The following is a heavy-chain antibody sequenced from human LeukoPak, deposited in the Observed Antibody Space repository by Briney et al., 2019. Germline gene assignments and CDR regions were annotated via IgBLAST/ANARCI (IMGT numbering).Heavy chain of an antibody. Sequence: GGSLRLSCAASGFTFDDYAMHWVRQAPGKGLEWVSSISWNSGSIGYADSVKGRFTISRDNAKNSLYLQMNSLRAEDTALYYCAKGEIAVAGQFDYWGQGTLVTVSS. J-gene: IGHJ4*02. CDR3: AKGEIAVAGQFDY. D-gene: IGHD6-19*01. CDR2: ISWNSGSI. CDR1: GFTFDDYA. V-gene: IGHV3-9*01.